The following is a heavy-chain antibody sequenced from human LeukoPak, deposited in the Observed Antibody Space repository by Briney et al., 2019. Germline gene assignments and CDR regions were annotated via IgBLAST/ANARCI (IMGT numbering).Heavy chain of an antibody. CDR2: MNPNSGNT. Sequence: ASVKVSCKASGYTFTSYGINWVRQATGQGLEWMGWMNPNSGNTGYAQKFQGRVTMTRNTSISTAYMELSSLRSEDTAVYYCARAPRSGGYYYVYGYWGQGTLVTVSS. J-gene: IGHJ4*02. CDR3: ARAPRSGGYYYVYGY. CDR1: GYTFTSYG. D-gene: IGHD3-22*01. V-gene: IGHV1-8*01.